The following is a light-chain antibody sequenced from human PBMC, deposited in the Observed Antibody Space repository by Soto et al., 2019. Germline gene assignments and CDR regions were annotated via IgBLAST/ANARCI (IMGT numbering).Light chain of an antibody. CDR3: AAWDDSLSALYV. J-gene: IGLJ1*01. CDR2: RNN. CDR1: SSHIGSNY. Sequence: QSVLTQPPSASGAPGQRGTISCSGSSSHIGSNYVYWYQQLPGTAPKLLIYRNNQRPSGVPDRFSGSKSGTSASLAISGLRSEDEADYYCAAWDDSLSALYVFGTGTKVTVL. V-gene: IGLV1-47*01.